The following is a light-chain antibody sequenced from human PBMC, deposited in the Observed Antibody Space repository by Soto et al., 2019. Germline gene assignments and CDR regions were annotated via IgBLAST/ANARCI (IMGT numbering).Light chain of an antibody. CDR3: QQYNSYCT. Sequence: DIQMTQSPSTLSASIGDRVTITCRASQSISNWLAWYQQKPGKAPKLLIYRASSLESGVPSRFSGSGSGTEFTLTISSLQPDDFAAYYCQQYNSYCTFGGGTQVEIK. CDR2: RAS. J-gene: IGKJ4*01. CDR1: QSISNW. V-gene: IGKV1-5*03.